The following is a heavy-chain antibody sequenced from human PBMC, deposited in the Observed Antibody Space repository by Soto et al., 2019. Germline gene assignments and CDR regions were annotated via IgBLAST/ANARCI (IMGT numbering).Heavy chain of an antibody. CDR1: GGSFSGYY. D-gene: IGHD4-17*01. CDR3: ARAYFYGVDDY. CDR2: INHSGST. V-gene: IGHV4-34*01. Sequence: SETLSLTCAVYGGSFSGYYWSWIRQPPGKGLEWIGEINHSGSTNYNPSLKSRVTISVDTSKNQFSLKLSSVTAADTAVYYCARAYFYGVDDYWGQGTLVTVSS. J-gene: IGHJ4*02.